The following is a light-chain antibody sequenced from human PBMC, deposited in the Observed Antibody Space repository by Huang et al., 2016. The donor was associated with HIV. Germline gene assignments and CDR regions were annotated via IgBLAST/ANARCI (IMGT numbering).Light chain of an antibody. CDR2: SAS. J-gene: IGKJ3*01. CDR1: QSVSSD. Sequence: EIVMTQSPATLFVSPGERVTLSCRASQSVSSDLAWDKQRPGQPPRLLIHSASTRSTATPARFSGSGSGTEFTLTISSLQSEDFAVYYCQHYYNWPTFGPGTKVDIK. V-gene: IGKV3-15*01. CDR3: QHYYNWPT.